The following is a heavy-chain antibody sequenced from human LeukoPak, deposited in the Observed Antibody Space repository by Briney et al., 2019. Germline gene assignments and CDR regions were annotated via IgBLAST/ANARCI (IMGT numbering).Heavy chain of an antibody. CDR3: ARDSEWDLVHDY. CDR2: ISWDAGNT. CDR1: GFTFNDYA. Sequence: GGSLRLSCAASGFTFNDYAMHWVRQAPGKGLEWVSLISWDAGNTHYADSVKGRFTISRDNSENSLYLQMNSLRAEDTAVYYCARDSEWDLVHDYWGQGTLVTVSS. J-gene: IGHJ4*02. V-gene: IGHV3-43D*03. D-gene: IGHD1-26*01.